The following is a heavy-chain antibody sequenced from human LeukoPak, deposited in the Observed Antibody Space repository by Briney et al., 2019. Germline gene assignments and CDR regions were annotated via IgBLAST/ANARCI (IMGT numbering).Heavy chain of an antibody. D-gene: IGHD3-22*01. V-gene: IGHV1-69*01. Sequence: SVKVSCKASGGTFNTYAISWVRQAPGQGLEWMGGIIPIFGAANYAQMFQGRVTITADESTSTAYLELSNLRSEDTAVYYCAKDSTDYYESSGYHYAPVYWGQGTLVTVSS. CDR2: IIPIFGAA. CDR3: AKDSTDYYESSGYHYAPVY. CDR1: GGTFNTYA. J-gene: IGHJ4*02.